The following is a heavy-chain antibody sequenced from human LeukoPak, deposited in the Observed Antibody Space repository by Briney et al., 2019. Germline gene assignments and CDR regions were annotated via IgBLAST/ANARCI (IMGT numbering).Heavy chain of an antibody. CDR3: ANVKANPRPLDY. J-gene: IGHJ4*02. Sequence: ASVKVSCKASGGTFSSYAISWVRQAPGQGLEWMGGIIPIFGTANYAQKFQGRVTITADESTSTAYMELSSLRSEDTAVYCCANVKANPRPLDYWGQGTLVTVSS. CDR1: GGTFSSYA. V-gene: IGHV1-69*13. CDR2: IIPIFGTA.